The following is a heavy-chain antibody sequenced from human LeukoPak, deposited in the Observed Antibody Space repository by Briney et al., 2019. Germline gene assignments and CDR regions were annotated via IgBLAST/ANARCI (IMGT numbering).Heavy chain of an antibody. V-gene: IGHV4-39*07. CDR2: IYYSGST. J-gene: IGHJ4*02. D-gene: IGHD4-17*01. Sequence: PSETLSLTCTVSGGSISSSSYYWGWIRQPPGKGLEWIGSIYYSGSTYYNPSLKSRVTISVDTSKNQFSLKLSSVTAADTAVYYCASGDYKGYYYFDYWGQETLVTVSS. CDR1: GGSISSSSYY. CDR3: ASGDYKGYYYFDY.